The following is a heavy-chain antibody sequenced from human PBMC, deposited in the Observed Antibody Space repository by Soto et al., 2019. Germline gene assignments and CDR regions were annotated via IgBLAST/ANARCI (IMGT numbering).Heavy chain of an antibody. CDR1: GGSISSYY. Sequence: QVQLQESGPGLVKPSETLSLTCTVSGGSISSYYWSWIRQPPGKGLEWIGYIYYSGSTNYHPSLKSRVTISVDTSKNQFSLKLSSVTAADTAVYDCARQPAGLNWFDPWGQGTLVTVSS. J-gene: IGHJ5*02. V-gene: IGHV4-59*08. CDR2: IYYSGST. CDR3: ARQPAGLNWFDP.